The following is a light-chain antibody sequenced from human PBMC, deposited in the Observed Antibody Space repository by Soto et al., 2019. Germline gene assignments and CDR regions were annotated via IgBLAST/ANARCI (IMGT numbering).Light chain of an antibody. CDR1: QDISNY. Sequence: DIQMTQSPSSLSASVGDRVTITCQASQDISNYLNWYQQKPGKAPKLLIYDASNLETGVTSRFSGSGSGTDFTFTISSLQPADIATYYCQQYDNLIFTFGPGTKVDIK. J-gene: IGKJ3*01. V-gene: IGKV1-33*01. CDR2: DAS. CDR3: QQYDNLIFT.